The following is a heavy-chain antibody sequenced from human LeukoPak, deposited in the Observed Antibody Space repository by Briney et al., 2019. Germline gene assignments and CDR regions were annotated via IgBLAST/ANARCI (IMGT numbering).Heavy chain of an antibody. CDR3: ARESANSYGTLRRGSTFDY. CDR2: INPSGGHT. D-gene: IGHD5-18*01. V-gene: IGHV1-46*01. CDR1: GYTFSNSY. Sequence: GASVKVSCRASGYTFSNSYIHWVRQAPGQGLEWMGLINPSGGHTTYTQKYQGRVTMTRGMSTSTVYMELSSLRSEDTAVYYCARESANSYGTLRRGSTFDYWGQGTLVTVSS. J-gene: IGHJ4*02.